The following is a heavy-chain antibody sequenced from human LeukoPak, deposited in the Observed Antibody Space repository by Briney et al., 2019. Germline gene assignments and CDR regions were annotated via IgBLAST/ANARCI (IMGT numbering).Heavy chain of an antibody. Sequence: SETLSLTCTVSGDSINSLDLWSWVRQPPGKGLEWIGEMYLSGTTHSNPSVKSRVTISIDKSKNQFFLNLSSVTAADTAVYYCAGLVGRYSSGLYYYYFDYLGQGTLVTVSS. J-gene: IGHJ4*02. CDR2: MYLSGTT. CDR3: AGLVGRYSSGLYYYYFDY. D-gene: IGHD3-22*01. V-gene: IGHV4-4*02. CDR1: GDSINSLDL.